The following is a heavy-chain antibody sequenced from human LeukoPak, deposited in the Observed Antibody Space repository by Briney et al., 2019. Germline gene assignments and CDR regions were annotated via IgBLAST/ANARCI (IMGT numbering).Heavy chain of an antibody. J-gene: IGHJ3*02. V-gene: IGHV4-61*02. CDR3: AGSSSPGGDDAFDI. CDR1: GNSISSGDNY. D-gene: IGHD6-13*01. CDR2: IYTSGST. Sequence: PSETLSLTCTVSGNSISSGDNYWSWIRQPAGKGLEWIGRIYTSGSTNYNPSLKSRVTISGDTSKNQFSLKLSSVTAADTAVYYCAGSSSPGGDDAFDIWGQGTMVTVSS.